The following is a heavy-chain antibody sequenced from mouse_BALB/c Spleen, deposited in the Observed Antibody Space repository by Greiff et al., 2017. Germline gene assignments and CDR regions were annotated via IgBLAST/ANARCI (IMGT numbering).Heavy chain of an antibody. J-gene: IGHJ4*01. V-gene: IGHV1S56*01. Sequence: VQLQQSGPELVKPGASVKMSCKASGYTFTSYYIHWVKQRPGQGLEWIGWIYPGDGSTKYNEKFKGKTTLTADKSSSTAYMLLSSLTSEDSAIYFCARLYYGYAMDYWGQGTSVTVSS. CDR3: ARLYYGYAMDY. CDR2: IYPGDGST. CDR1: GYTFTSYY. D-gene: IGHD1-1*01.